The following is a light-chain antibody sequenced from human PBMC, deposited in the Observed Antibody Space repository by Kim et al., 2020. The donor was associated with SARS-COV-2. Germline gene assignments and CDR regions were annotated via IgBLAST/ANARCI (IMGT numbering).Light chain of an antibody. J-gene: IGKJ1*01. CDR1: QSVSSSY. CDR2: GAS. Sequence: EIVLTQSPGTLSLSPGERATLSCRASQSVSSSYLAWYQQKPGQAPRLLMYGASSRATGIPDRFSGSGSGTDFTLTISRLEPEDFAVYYCQQYGSSPRTFSQGTKVDIK. CDR3: QQYGSSPRT. V-gene: IGKV3-20*01.